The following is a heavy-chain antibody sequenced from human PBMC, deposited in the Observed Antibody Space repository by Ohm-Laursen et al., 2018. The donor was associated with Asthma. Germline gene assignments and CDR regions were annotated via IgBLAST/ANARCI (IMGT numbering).Heavy chain of an antibody. Sequence: SETLSLTCTVSGGSVSSGSYYWSWIRQPPGKGLEWIGYIYYSGSTNYNPSLKSRVTISVDTSRNQFSLKLSSVTAADTAVYYCASYYSSSWNRVFDYWGQGTLVTVSS. CDR1: GGSVSSGSYY. J-gene: IGHJ4*02. V-gene: IGHV4-61*01. CDR3: ASYYSSSWNRVFDY. D-gene: IGHD6-13*01. CDR2: IYYSGST.